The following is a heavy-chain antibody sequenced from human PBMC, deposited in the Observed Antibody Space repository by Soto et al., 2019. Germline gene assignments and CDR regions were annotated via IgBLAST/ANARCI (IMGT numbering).Heavy chain of an antibody. V-gene: IGHV3-74*01. CDR1: GFTFSIFW. CDR3: ARGPSGYSSN. J-gene: IGHJ4*02. D-gene: IGHD3-3*01. CDR2: INSDGTSI. Sequence: EVQLVESGGGLVQPGGSLRLSCATSGFTFSIFWMHWVRQAPGKGPVWVSRINSDGTSINYADSVKGRFTISRDNAKNTLYLQMNSLRVEDTAVYYCARGPSGYSSNWGQVTLVTVSS.